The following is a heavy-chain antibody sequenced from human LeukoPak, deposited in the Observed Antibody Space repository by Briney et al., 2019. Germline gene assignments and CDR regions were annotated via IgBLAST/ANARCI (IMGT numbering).Heavy chain of an antibody. CDR3: ARADYDSSGYYTRY. Sequence: SGTLSLTCAVYGGSFSGYYWSWIRQPPGKGLEWIGEINHSGSTNYNPSLKSRVTISVDTSKNQFSLKLSSVTAADTAVYYCARADYDSSGYYTRYWGQGTLVTVSS. V-gene: IGHV4-34*01. CDR1: GGSFSGYY. J-gene: IGHJ4*02. D-gene: IGHD3-22*01. CDR2: INHSGST.